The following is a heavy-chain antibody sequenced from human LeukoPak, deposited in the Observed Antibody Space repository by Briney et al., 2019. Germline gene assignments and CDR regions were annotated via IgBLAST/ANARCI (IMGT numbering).Heavy chain of an antibody. J-gene: IGHJ4*02. V-gene: IGHV4-39*01. D-gene: IGHD3-22*01. CDR2: IYYSGST. CDR1: GGSISSSSYY. Sequence: PSETLSLTCTVSGGSISSSSYYWGWIRQPPGKGLEWIGSIYYSGSTYYNPSLKSRVTISVDTSKNQFSLKLSSVTAADTAVYYCASLWYYDSSGYLYYFDYWGQGTLVTVSS. CDR3: ASLWYYDSSGYLYYFDY.